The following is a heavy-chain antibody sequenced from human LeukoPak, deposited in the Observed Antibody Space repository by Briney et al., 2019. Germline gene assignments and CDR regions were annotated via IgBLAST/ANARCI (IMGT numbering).Heavy chain of an antibody. J-gene: IGHJ4*02. CDR3: TRGVGWQRLVKSFDY. CDR1: GFTFSSYS. D-gene: IGHD6-19*01. Sequence: GGSLRLSCAASGFTFSSYSMNWVRQAPGKGLEWVGFIRSKAYGGTTEYAASVKGRFTISRDDSKSIAYLQMNSLKTEDTAVYYCTRGVGWQRLVKSFDYWGQGTLVTVSS. CDR2: IRSKAYGGTT. V-gene: IGHV3-49*04.